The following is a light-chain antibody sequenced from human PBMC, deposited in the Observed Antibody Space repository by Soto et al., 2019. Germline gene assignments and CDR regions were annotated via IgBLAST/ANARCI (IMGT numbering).Light chain of an antibody. Sequence: DIVMTQSPLSLTVTPGEPASISCRSSQSLLHSNGYNYLDWYLQKPGQSPQLLIYLGSNRSSGVPDRFSGSGSGTDFTLKISRVVAEDVGVYYCMQALQTQWTFGQGTKVDIK. CDR3: MQALQTQWT. CDR2: LGS. J-gene: IGKJ1*01. V-gene: IGKV2-28*01. CDR1: QSLLHSNGYNY.